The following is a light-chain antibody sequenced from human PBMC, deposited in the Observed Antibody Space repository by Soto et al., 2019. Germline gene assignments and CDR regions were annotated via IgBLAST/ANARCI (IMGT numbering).Light chain of an antibody. CDR3: QLYVSSPLYS. V-gene: IGKV3-20*01. J-gene: IGKJ2*01. CDR2: GTS. CDR1: QTVSSTS. Sequence: IVLTQSPGTLSLSPGERATLSCRTSQTVSSTSLAWYQQKRGQTPRLLIYGTSNRATGIPDRFSGSGSGTELTLTISRLKPEDFAVYHCQLYVSSPLYSFAEGTELQIK.